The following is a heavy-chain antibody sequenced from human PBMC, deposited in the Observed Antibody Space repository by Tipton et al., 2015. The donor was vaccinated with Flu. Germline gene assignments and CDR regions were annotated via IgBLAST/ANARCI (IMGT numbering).Heavy chain of an antibody. J-gene: IGHJ6*02. CDR3: ARDQGFGDGLTYDYYAVDV. CDR2: VHRTGSS. CDR1: GDSIGSPYF. D-gene: IGHD3-10*01. V-gene: IGHV4-38-2*02. Sequence: TLSLTCSVSGDSIGSPYFWGWIRRPPGRGLEWIGNVHRTGSSYYNPSLKSRITISVDTSRNQFSLKLNSLTAADTAVYYCARDQGFGDGLTYDYYAVDVWGQGTTVTVSS.